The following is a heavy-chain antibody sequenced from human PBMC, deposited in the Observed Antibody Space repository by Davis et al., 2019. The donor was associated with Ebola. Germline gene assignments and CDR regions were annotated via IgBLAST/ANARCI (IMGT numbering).Heavy chain of an antibody. V-gene: IGHV1-8*01. D-gene: IGHD5-18*01. Sequence: AASVKVSCKASGYTFTSYDLNWVRQATGQGLEWMGWMNPNSGNTGYAQKFQGRVTMTRKNSMSTAYMELSSLRSEDTAVYFCAREDTAMVNYWGQGTLVTVSS. CDR1: GYTFTSYD. J-gene: IGHJ4*02. CDR3: AREDTAMVNY. CDR2: MNPNSGNT.